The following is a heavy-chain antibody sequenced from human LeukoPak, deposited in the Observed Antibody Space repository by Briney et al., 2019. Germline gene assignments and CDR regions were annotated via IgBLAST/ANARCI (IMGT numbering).Heavy chain of an antibody. CDR3: ASHSSYVSPFRS. Sequence: PSETLSLTCTVSGGSISSSGYYWGWIRQPPGKGLEWIGSIYYSGSTYYNPSLKSRVTISVETSKNQFSLKLSSVTAADTAVYYCASHSSYVSPFRSWGRGPLVTVSP. CDR1: GGSISSSGYY. CDR2: IYYSGST. J-gene: IGHJ5*02. V-gene: IGHV4-39*01. D-gene: IGHD3-10*02.